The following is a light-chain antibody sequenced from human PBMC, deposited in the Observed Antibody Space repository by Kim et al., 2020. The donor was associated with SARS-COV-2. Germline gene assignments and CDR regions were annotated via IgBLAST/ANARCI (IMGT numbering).Light chain of an antibody. CDR3: QQYNNWPT. CDR1: QSVSTN. CDR2: GAS. Sequence: SVSPGESATLSCRASQSVSTNVAWFQQKSGQAPRLVIYGASTRATGIPARFTGSGSGTEFTLTISSLQSEDFAVYHCQQYNNWPTFGQGTKVDIK. V-gene: IGKV3-15*01. J-gene: IGKJ1*01.